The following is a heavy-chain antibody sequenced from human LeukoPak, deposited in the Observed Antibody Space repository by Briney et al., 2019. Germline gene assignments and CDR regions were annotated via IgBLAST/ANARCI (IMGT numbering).Heavy chain of an antibody. CDR3: ARDHRAYYDFWSGDYYFDY. D-gene: IGHD3-3*01. CDR2: IIPILGIA. CDR1: VGTFSSYT. Sequence: SVKVSCKASVGTFSSYTISWGRQAPGQGLEWRGRIIPILGIANYAQKLQGRVTITADKSTSTAYMELSSLRSEDTAVYYCARDHRAYYDFWSGDYYFDYWGQGTLVTVSS. J-gene: IGHJ4*02. V-gene: IGHV1-69*04.